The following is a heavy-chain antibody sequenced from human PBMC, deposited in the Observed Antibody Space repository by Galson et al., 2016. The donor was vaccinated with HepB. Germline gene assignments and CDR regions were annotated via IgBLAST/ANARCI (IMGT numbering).Heavy chain of an antibody. J-gene: IGHJ4*02. CDR2: IYHTGST. Sequence: SETLSLTCAVSGGSISSTNWWSWVRQPPGKGLEWIGEIYHTGSTNYNPSLKSRVTISVDKSKNQFSLALSSVTAADTAVYYCVANGYYSLEYRGQGTLVSVSS. V-gene: IGHV4-4*02. CDR3: VANGYYSLEY. CDR1: GGSISSTNW. D-gene: IGHD3-22*01.